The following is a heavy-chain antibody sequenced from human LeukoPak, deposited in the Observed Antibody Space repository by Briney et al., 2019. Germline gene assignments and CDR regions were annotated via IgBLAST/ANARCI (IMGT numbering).Heavy chain of an antibody. CDR2: ISAYNGNT. V-gene: IGHV1-18*04. CDR1: GYTFTGYY. J-gene: IGHJ4*02. CDR3: ARRPGCSSTSCLYYFDY. Sequence: ASVKVSCKASGYTFTGYYMHWVRQAPGQGLEWMGWISAYNGNTSYAQKLQGRVTMTTDTSTSTAYMELRSLRSDDTAVYYCARRPGCSSTSCLYYFDYWGQGTLVTVSS. D-gene: IGHD2-2*01.